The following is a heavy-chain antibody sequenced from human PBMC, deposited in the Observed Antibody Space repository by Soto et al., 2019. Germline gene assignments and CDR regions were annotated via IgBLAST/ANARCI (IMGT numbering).Heavy chain of an antibody. CDR3: AKDGKGAQDIVVVPASYGMDV. Sequence: GGSLRLSCAASGFTFSSYAMSWVRQAPGKGLEWVSAISGSGGSTYYADSVKGRFTISRDNSKNTLYLQMNSLRAEATAVYYCAKDGKGAQDIVVVPASYGMDVWGQGTTVTVSS. J-gene: IGHJ6*02. CDR1: GFTFSSYA. CDR2: ISGSGGST. D-gene: IGHD2-2*01. V-gene: IGHV3-23*01.